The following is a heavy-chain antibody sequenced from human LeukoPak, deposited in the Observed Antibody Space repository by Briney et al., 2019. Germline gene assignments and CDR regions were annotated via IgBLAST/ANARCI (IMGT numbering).Heavy chain of an antibody. J-gene: IGHJ4*02. CDR2: INHSGST. D-gene: IGHD6-19*01. Sequence: SETLSLTCAVYGGSFSGYYWSWIRQPPGKGLEWIGEINHSGSTNYNPSLKSRVTISLDTSKNQFSLKLSSVTAADTAVYYCARGVGCPSSHFDYWGQGTLVTVSS. CDR1: GGSFSGYY. V-gene: IGHV4-34*01. CDR3: ARGVGCPSSHFDY.